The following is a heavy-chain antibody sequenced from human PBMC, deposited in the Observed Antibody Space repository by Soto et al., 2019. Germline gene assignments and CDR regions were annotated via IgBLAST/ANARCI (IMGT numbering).Heavy chain of an antibody. CDR3: ASDMSFDSRGLAAMDV. CDR2: IYTGGNT. CDR1: GFTVSSNY. J-gene: IGHJ6*02. D-gene: IGHD3-22*01. V-gene: IGHV3-66*01. Sequence: GGSLRLSCVASGFTVSSNYMTWVRQAPGKGLEWDSDIYTGGNTYYADSAKGRFTISRDNSKNTLYLQMNSLRVEDTAVYYCASDMSFDSRGLAAMDVWGHGTTVTVSS.